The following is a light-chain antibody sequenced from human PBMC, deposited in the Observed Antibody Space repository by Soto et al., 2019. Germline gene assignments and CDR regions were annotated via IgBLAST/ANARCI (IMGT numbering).Light chain of an antibody. CDR2: DAS. Sequence: EIVLTQSPATLSLSPGERATLSCTTSQSVSSFLAWYQQKPGQAPRLLIYDASNRATGIPARFSGCGSGTDFTLTISSIYPDDSAIYYCQQRSNGLDFGVGTKLE. CDR3: QQRSNGLD. CDR1: QSVSSF. V-gene: IGKV3-11*01. J-gene: IGKJ4*01.